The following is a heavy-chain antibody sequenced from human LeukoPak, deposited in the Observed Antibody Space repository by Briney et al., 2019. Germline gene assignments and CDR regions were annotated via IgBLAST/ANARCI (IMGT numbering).Heavy chain of an antibody. J-gene: IGHJ4*02. V-gene: IGHV3-33*06. Sequence: PGGSLRLSCAASGFTFIRYGMHWVRQAPGKGLEWVAVIWHDGSYEYYADSVKGRFTISRDSSKNTLYLQMNSLRAEDTAVYYCAKDGVVATSLGFWGEARLVTVSS. CDR2: IWHDGSYE. CDR3: AKDGVVATSLGF. D-gene: IGHD2-21*02. CDR1: GFTFIRYG.